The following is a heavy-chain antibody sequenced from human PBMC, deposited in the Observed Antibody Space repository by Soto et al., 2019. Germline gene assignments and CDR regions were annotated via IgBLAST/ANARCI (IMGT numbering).Heavy chain of an antibody. V-gene: IGHV3-30-3*01. Sequence: GGSLRLSCAASGFTFSSYAMHWVRQAPVKGLEWVAVISYDGSNKYYADSVKGRFTISRDNSKNTLYLQMNSLRAEDTAVYYCARAGGVADTLDAFDIWGQGTMVPVSS. CDR3: ARAGGVADTLDAFDI. D-gene: IGHD2-15*01. J-gene: IGHJ3*02. CDR1: GFTFSSYA. CDR2: ISYDGSNK.